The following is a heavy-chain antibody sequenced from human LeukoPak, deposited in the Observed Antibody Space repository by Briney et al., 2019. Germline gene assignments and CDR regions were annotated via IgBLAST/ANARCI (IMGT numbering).Heavy chain of an antibody. Sequence: SVKFSCKASGGTFSSYAISCVRQAPGQGLEWMGGIIPIFGTANYAQKFQGRVTITADESTSTAYMELSSLRSEDTAVYYCARIAAAGRVDYWGQGILVTVSS. CDR3: ARIAAAGRVDY. CDR2: IIPIFGTA. CDR1: GGTFSSYA. J-gene: IGHJ4*02. V-gene: IGHV1-69*13. D-gene: IGHD6-13*01.